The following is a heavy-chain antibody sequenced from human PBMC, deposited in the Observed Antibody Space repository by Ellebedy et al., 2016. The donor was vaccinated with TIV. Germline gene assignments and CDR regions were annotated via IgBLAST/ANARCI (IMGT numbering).Heavy chain of an antibody. D-gene: IGHD3-3*01. J-gene: IGHJ4*02. V-gene: IGHV1-2*04. CDR2: INPNSGGT. CDR1: GYTFTGHY. Sequence: ASVKVSCKASGYTFTGHYMHWVRQAPGQGLEWMGWINPNSGGTNYAQKFQGWVTMTRDTSISTAYMELSRLRSDDTAVYYCARGSFYDWRVAGYWGQGTLVTVSS. CDR3: ARGSFYDWRVAGY.